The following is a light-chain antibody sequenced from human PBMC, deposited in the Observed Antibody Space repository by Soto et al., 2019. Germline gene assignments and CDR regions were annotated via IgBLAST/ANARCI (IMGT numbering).Light chain of an antibody. CDR3: QQSHSPPLT. CDR1: QNIRTD. J-gene: IGKJ4*01. CDR2: AAS. Sequence: DIQMTQSPSSLSASVGDRVTITCRANQNIRTDLNWYQHKPGKVPKLLMYAASSLQSGVPSRFSGSGSGTDFTLTISSLQPEDFATYFCQQSHSPPLTFGGGTKVDLK. V-gene: IGKV1-39*01.